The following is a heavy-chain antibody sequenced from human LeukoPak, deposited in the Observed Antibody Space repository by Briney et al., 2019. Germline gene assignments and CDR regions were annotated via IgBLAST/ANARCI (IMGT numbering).Heavy chain of an antibody. D-gene: IGHD3-3*01. J-gene: IGHJ3*02. CDR1: GFTFSSYA. CDR2: ISSSSSYI. V-gene: IGHV3-21*01. Sequence: GGSLRLSCAASGFTFSSYAMSWVRQAPGKGLEWVSSISSSSSYIYYADSVKGQFTISRDNAKNSLYLQMNSLRAEDTAVYYCARDDYDFWSGYDAFDIWGQGTMVTVSS. CDR3: ARDDYDFWSGYDAFDI.